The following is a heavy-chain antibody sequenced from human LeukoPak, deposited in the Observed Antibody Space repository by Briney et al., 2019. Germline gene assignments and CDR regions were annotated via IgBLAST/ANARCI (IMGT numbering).Heavy chain of an antibody. CDR2: IYTSGST. J-gene: IGHJ4*02. Sequence: KPSQTLSLTCTVSGGSISSGSYYWSWIRQPAGKGLEWIGRIYTSGSTNYNPSLKSRVTISVDTSKNQFSLKLSSVTAADTAVYYCARGPRKSVGFDYWGQGTLVTVSS. CDR1: GGSISSGSYY. CDR3: ARGPRKSVGFDY. V-gene: IGHV4-61*02. D-gene: IGHD2-2*01.